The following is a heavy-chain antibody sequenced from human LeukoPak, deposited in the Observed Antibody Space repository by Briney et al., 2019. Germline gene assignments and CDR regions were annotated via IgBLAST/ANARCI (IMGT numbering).Heavy chain of an antibody. Sequence: PGGSLRLSCAASGFTLSNFAMHWVRQATGKGLEWVSAIGTAGDTFYPGSVKGRFTISRENAKNSLYLQMNNLRAEDTAVYYCARQMTPYGNFDYWGQGTLVTVSS. CDR2: IGTAGDT. J-gene: IGHJ4*02. D-gene: IGHD3-10*01. CDR1: GFTLSNFA. CDR3: ARQMTPYGNFDY. V-gene: IGHV3-13*01.